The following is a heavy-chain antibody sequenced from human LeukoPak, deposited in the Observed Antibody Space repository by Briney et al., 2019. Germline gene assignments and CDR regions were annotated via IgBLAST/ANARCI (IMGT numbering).Heavy chain of an antibody. J-gene: IGHJ4*02. Sequence: GGSLRLSCAASGFTFSNYDINWDRQAPGKGLEWVSYISSSSSTIYYADSVKGRFTISRDNAKNSLYLQMNSLRAEDTAVYYCARGGFDYWGQGTLVTVSS. CDR3: ARGGFDY. D-gene: IGHD3-16*01. CDR1: GFTFSNYD. V-gene: IGHV3-48*04. CDR2: ISSSSSTI.